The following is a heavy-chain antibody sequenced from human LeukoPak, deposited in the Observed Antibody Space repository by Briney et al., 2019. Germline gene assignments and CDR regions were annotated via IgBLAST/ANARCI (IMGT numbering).Heavy chain of an antibody. CDR1: GFTFSSYA. V-gene: IGHV3-23*01. CDR2: ISGSGGST. J-gene: IGHJ4*02. Sequence: PGGSLRLSCAASGFTFSSYAMSWVRQAPGKGLEWVSAISGSGGSTYYADSVKGWFTISRDNSKNTLYLQMNSLRAEDTAVYYCATDYVGQPAIDYWGQGTLVTVSS. CDR3: ATDYVGQPAIDY. D-gene: IGHD4-17*01.